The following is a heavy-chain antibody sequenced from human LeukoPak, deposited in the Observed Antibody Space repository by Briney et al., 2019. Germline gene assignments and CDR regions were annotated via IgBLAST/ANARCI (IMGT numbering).Heavy chain of an antibody. CDR1: GFTFSSYW. CDR2: IKQDGSET. CDR3: AQTDYDCWRGSRFQH. V-gene: IGHV3-7*01. Sequence: GGSLRLSCAASGFTFSSYWMTWVRQAPGKGLEWVSNIKQDGSETYYVDSVKGRFTISRDNAKNSLYLQMNSLRAEDTAVCYCAQTDYDCWRGSRFQHWGQGTLVTVSS. J-gene: IGHJ1*01. D-gene: IGHD3-3*01.